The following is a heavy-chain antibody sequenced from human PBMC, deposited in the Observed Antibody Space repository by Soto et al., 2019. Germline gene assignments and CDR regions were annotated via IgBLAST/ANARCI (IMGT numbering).Heavy chain of an antibody. CDR1: GGTFSSYA. CDR2: IIPIFGTA. D-gene: IGHD2-2*01. CDR3: GGDCSSTSCYRDYYYYGMDV. Sequence: QVQLVQSGAEVKKPGSSVKVSCKASGGTFSSYAISWVRQAPGQGLEWMGGIIPIFGTANYAQKFQGRVTITADESTSTAYMELSSLRSEGTAVYYCGGDCSSTSCYRDYYYYGMDVWGQGTTVTVSS. V-gene: IGHV1-69*01. J-gene: IGHJ6*02.